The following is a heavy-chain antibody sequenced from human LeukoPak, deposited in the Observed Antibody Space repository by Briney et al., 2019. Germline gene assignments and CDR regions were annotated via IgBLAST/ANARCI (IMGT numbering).Heavy chain of an antibody. V-gene: IGHV4-61*02. D-gene: IGHD5-18*01. CDR1: GGSISSDSYY. CDR3: ARDLGEDSYGFDY. Sequence: PSETLSLTCSVSGGSISSDSYYWNWIRQPAGKGLEWIGRIYTSGSTNYNPSLKSRVTISVDTSKNQFSLKLSSVTAADTAVYYCARDLGEDSYGFDYWGQGTLVTVSS. CDR2: IYTSGST. J-gene: IGHJ4*02.